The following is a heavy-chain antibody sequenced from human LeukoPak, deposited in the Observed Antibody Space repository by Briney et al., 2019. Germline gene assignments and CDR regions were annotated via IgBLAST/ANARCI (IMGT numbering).Heavy chain of an antibody. D-gene: IGHD4-17*01. CDR1: GFTFSSYG. J-gene: IGHJ3*02. CDR3: AKMRTPTAHSGDAFDI. V-gene: IGHV3-30*18. CDR2: ISYDGSNK. Sequence: GRSLRLSCAASGFTFSSYGIHWVRQAPGKGLEWVAVISYDGSNKYYVDSVKGRFTISRDNSKNTLNLQMNSLRAEDTAVYYCAKMRTPTAHSGDAFDIWGKGTMVTVSS.